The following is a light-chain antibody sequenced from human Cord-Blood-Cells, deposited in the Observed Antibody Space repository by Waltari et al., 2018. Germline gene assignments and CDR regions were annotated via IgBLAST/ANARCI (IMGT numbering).Light chain of an antibody. CDR1: QSISSY. CDR3: QQSYSTPRT. V-gene: IGKV1-39*01. Sequence: DIQMTQSPSSLSASVGDRVTITCRASQSISSYLNWYQQKPGKAPKRLIYAASSVQSGVPSRFSGSGSGTDCTLTISSLQPEDFATYYCQQSYSTPRTFGQGTKLEIK. CDR2: AAS. J-gene: IGKJ2*01.